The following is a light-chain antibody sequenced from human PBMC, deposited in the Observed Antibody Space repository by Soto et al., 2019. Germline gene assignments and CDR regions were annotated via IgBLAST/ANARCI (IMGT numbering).Light chain of an antibody. CDR3: QKSDHLPL. CDR1: HAIGNS. Sequence: DIQMTQSPPSLSASVGDRVTITCQASHAIGNSLNWYQDKPGQAPKLVIYDAYNLETGVPSTFSGNGYGTYFTFTIGSLRPEDIATYYCQKSDHLPLFGPGTKVDMK. J-gene: IGKJ3*01. CDR2: DAY. V-gene: IGKV1-33*01.